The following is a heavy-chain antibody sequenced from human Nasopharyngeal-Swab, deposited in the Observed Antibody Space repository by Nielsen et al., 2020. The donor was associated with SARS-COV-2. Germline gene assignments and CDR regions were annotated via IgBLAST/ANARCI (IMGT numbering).Heavy chain of an antibody. CDR3: ACRYNWNDAWFDP. Sequence: WVRQAPGQGLEWMGWINTNTGNPTYAQGFTGRFVFSLDTSVSTAYLQISSLKAEDTDVYYYACRYNWNDAWFDPWGQGTLVTVSS. D-gene: IGHD1-1*01. CDR2: INTNTGNP. J-gene: IGHJ5*02. V-gene: IGHV7-4-1*02.